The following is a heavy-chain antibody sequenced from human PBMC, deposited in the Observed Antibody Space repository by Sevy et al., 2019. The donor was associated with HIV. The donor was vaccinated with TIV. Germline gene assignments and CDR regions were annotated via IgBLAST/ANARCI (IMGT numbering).Heavy chain of an antibody. CDR2: INPKSGAT. V-gene: IGHV1-2*02. Sequence: ASVKVSCKASGYSFSDSGYYVHWVRQAPGQGLEWMGWINPKSGATKYAQKFQGRVTMTRDTSVSTANMELTRLTSDDTAVYYCARESDDFWTGPVDYDYGMDVWGQGTTVTVSS. J-gene: IGHJ6*02. CDR1: GYSFSDSGYY. CDR3: ARESDDFWTGPVDYDYGMDV. D-gene: IGHD3-3*01.